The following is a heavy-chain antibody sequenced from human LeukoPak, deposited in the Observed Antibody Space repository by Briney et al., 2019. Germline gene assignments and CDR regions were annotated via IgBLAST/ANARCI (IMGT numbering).Heavy chain of an antibody. J-gene: IGHJ5*02. CDR3: ARHINGWFDP. CDR1: SGSISSYY. Sequence: SETLSLTCTVSSGSISSYYWSWIRQPPRKGLEWIGYIYYSGSTNYNPSLKSRVTISVDTSKNQFSLKLSSVTAADTAVYYCARHINGWFDPWGQGTLVTVSS. CDR2: IYYSGST. V-gene: IGHV4-59*08.